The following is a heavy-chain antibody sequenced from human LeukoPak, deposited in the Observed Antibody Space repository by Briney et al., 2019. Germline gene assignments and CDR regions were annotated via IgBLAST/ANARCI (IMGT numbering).Heavy chain of an antibody. V-gene: IGHV3-30*04. Sequence: PGGSLRLSCVASVFTFSSYSMHWVRQAPCKGLEWVAVISCGGSNKYYADSVKGRFTISRDNSKNTLFLQMNSLRAEDTAVYYCARDKGSGSYYGMDVWGQGTTVTVSS. J-gene: IGHJ6*02. CDR2: ISCGGSNK. D-gene: IGHD2-15*01. CDR1: VFTFSSYS. CDR3: ARDKGSGSYYGMDV.